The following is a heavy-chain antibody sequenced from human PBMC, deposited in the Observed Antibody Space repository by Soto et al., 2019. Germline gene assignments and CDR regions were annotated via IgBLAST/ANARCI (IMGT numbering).Heavy chain of an antibody. V-gene: IGHV4-61*08. CDR2: LYNTGNT. CDR3: ARTLYEWNDGWFDP. J-gene: IGHJ5*02. D-gene: IGHD1-1*01. CDR1: GDSVSSGGYS. Sequence: SSETLSLTCTVSGDSVSSGGYSCSWIRQPPGKGLEWIGYLYNTGNTNYNPSLKSRVTISVDTSKNQFSLKLSSVTAADTAVYYCARTLYEWNDGWFDPWGQGTLVTVSS.